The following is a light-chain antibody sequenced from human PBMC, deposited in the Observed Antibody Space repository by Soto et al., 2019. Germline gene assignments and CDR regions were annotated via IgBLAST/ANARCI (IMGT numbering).Light chain of an antibody. CDR3: QQYNSYS. Sequence: DIQMTQSPSTLSASVGDRVTITCRASQSISSWLAWYQQKPGKAPKLLIYKASSLESGVPSRFSGSGSGTEFTITISSLQPDDFATYYCQQYNSYSFGPGTKVDIK. J-gene: IGKJ3*01. V-gene: IGKV1-5*03. CDR2: KAS. CDR1: QSISSW.